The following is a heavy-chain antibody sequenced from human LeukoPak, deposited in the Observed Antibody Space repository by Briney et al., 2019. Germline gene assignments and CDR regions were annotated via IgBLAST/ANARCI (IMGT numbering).Heavy chain of an antibody. CDR3: AKGGDNFDY. V-gene: IGHV3-30*02. J-gene: IGHJ4*02. Sequence: DSVKGRFTISRDNSKNTLYLQVNSLRAEDTAVYYCAKGGDNFDYWGQGTLVTVSS. D-gene: IGHD3-16*01.